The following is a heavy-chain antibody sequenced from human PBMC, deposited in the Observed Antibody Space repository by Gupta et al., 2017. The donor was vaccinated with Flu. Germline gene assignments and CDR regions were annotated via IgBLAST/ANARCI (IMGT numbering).Heavy chain of an antibody. CDR1: GFTFSSYD. D-gene: IGHD2-15*01. J-gene: IGHJ2*01. V-gene: IGHV3-13*01. CDR2: IGTAGDT. Sequence: EVQLVESGGGLVQPGGSLRLSCAASGFTFSSYDMHWVRQATGKGLEWVSAIGTAGDTYYPGSVKGRFTISRENAKNSLYLQMNSLRAGDTAVYYCARVGCRGGSCYSSQGYFDLWGRGTLVTVSS. CDR3: ARVGCRGGSCYSSQGYFDL.